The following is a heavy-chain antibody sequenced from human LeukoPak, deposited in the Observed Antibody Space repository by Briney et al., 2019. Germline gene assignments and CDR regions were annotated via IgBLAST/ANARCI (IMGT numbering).Heavy chain of an antibody. CDR1: GFTFSNYW. D-gene: IGHD6-19*01. J-gene: IGHJ4*02. V-gene: IGHV3-7*04. Sequence: GGSLRLSCAASGFTFSNYWMSWVRRAPGKGLEWVANINQDGSEKYYVDSVKGRFTISRDNAKNSLYLQMNSLRAEDTAVYYCARAVAGSRYWGQGTLVTVSS. CDR2: INQDGSEK. CDR3: ARAVAGSRY.